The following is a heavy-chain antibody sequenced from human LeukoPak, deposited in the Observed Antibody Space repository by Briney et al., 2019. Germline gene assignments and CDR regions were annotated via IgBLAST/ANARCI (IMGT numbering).Heavy chain of an antibody. CDR3: ARDDE. CDR2: IYSGGST. V-gene: IGHV3-66*01. CDR1: GFTVSSNS. Sequence: GGSLRLSCAASGFTVSSNSMSWVRQAPGKGLEWVSIIYSGGSTNYADSVKGRFTISRDNSGNTLYLQMTSLRAEDTAVYYCARDDEWGQGTLVTVSS. J-gene: IGHJ4*02.